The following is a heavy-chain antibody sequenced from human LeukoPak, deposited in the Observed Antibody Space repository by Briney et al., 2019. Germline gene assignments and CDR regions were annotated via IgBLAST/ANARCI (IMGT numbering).Heavy chain of an antibody. J-gene: IGHJ1*01. CDR3: ARYYYDSSGYYAEYFQY. D-gene: IGHD3-22*01. CDR2: INHSGGT. CDR1: GGSFSGYY. Sequence: SETLSLTCAVYGGSFSGYYWSWIRQPPGKGLEWIGDINHSGGTNYNPSLKSRVTISMDTSKNHFSLKLSSVTAADTAVYYCARYYYDSSGYYAEYFQYWGQGTLVTVSS. V-gene: IGHV4-34*01.